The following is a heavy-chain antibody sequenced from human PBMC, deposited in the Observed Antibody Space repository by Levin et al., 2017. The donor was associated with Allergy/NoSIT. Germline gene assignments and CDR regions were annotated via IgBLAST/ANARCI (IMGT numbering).Heavy chain of an antibody. CDR2: ISWNSGSI. CDR1: GFTFDDYA. D-gene: IGHD2-2*02. CDR3: AKDIKPYCSSTSCYTGEIDY. J-gene: IGHJ4*02. Sequence: SLKISCAASGFTFDDYAMHWVRQAPGKGLEWVSGISWNSGSIGYADSVKGRFTISRDNAKNSLYLQMNSLRAEDTALYYCAKDIKPYCSSTSCYTGEIDYWGQGTLVTVSS. V-gene: IGHV3-9*01.